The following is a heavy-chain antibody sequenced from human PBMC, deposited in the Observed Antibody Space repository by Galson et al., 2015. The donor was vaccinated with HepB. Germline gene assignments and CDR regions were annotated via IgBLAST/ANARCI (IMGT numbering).Heavy chain of an antibody. CDR3: ARVSGSGWYNAENWFDP. J-gene: IGHJ5*02. V-gene: IGHV1-69*02. D-gene: IGHD6-19*01. CDR2: IIPILGIA. Sequence: SVKVSCKASGGTFSSYTISWVRQAPGQGLEWMGRIIPILGIANYAQKFQGRVTITADKSTGTAYMELSSLRSEDTAVYYCARVSGSGWYNAENWFDPWGQGTLVTVSS. CDR1: GGTFSSYT.